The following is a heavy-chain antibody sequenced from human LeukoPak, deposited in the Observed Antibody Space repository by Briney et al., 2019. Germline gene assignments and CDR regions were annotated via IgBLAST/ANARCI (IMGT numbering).Heavy chain of an antibody. J-gene: IGHJ4*02. CDR3: GAMVRGVYYFDY. D-gene: IGHD3-10*01. CDR1: GGSFSDYY. Sequence: SETLSLTCAVYGGSFSDYYWSWIRLPPGKGLEWIGEINHSGSTNYNPSLKSRVTISVDTSKNQFSLKLSSVTAADTAVYYCGAMVRGVYYFDYWGQGTLVTVSS. V-gene: IGHV4-34*01. CDR2: INHSGST.